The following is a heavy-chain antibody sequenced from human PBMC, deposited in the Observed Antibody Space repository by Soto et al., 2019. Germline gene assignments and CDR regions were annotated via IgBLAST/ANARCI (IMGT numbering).Heavy chain of an antibody. CDR2: INPSGGST. CDR3: ARPRGYCSSTSCSLYSGYAGSYYYYGMDV. Sequence: GASVKVSCKASGYTFTSYYMHWVRQAPGQGLEWMGIINPSGGSTGYAQKFQGRVTMTRDTSTSTVYMELSSLRSEDTAVYYCARPRGYCSSTSCSLYSGYAGSYYYYGMDVWGQGTTVTVSS. V-gene: IGHV1-46*01. J-gene: IGHJ6*02. D-gene: IGHD2-2*01. CDR1: GYTFTSYY.